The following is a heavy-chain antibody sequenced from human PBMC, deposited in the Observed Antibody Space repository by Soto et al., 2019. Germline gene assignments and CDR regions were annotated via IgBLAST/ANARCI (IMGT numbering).Heavy chain of an antibody. J-gene: IGHJ4*02. V-gene: IGHV4-61*01. CDR3: ARAHSSSWFVFDY. CDR2: VYYSGST. Sequence: QVQLPESGPGLVKPSETLSLPCTVSGGSVNSGSYYWSWIRQPPGKGLEWLASVYYSGSTNYNPSLKSRVTISVDTSKNQFSLEVNSVTAADTAVYYCARAHSSSWFVFDYWGQGTLVTVSS. D-gene: IGHD6-13*01. CDR1: GGSVNSGSYY.